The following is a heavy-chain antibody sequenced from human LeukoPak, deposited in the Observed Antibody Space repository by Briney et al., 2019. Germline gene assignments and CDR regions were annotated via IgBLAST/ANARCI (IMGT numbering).Heavy chain of an antibody. D-gene: IGHD1-26*01. CDR3: AKFEGANAFDI. Sequence: PGGSLRLSCAASGFTFSSDWMHWVRQAPGKGLEWVSGISWNSGSIGYADSVKGRFTISRDNAKSSLYLQMNSLRAEDTALYYCAKFEGANAFDIWGQGTMVTVSS. J-gene: IGHJ3*02. CDR1: GFTFSSDW. V-gene: IGHV3-9*01. CDR2: ISWNSGSI.